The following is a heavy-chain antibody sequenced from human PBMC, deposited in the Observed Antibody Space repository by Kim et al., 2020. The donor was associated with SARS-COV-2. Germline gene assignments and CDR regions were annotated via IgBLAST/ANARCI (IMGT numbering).Heavy chain of an antibody. J-gene: IGHJ5*02. CDR1: GYTLTELS. V-gene: IGHV1-24*01. CDR2: FDPEDGET. Sequence: ASVKVSCKVSGYTLTELSMHWVRQAPGKGLEWMGGFDPEDGETIYAQKFQGRVTMTEDTSTDTAYMELSSLRSEDTAVYYCATSLYCSGGSCYFHPGTWFDPCGQGSLGTVSS. D-gene: IGHD2-15*01. CDR3: ATSLYCSGGSCYFHPGTWFDP.